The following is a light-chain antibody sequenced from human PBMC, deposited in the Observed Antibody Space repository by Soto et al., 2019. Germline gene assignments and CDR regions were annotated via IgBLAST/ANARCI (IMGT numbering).Light chain of an antibody. CDR2: AAS. CDR1: QGINSY. CDR3: QQANSFPPWT. V-gene: IGKV1-12*01. Sequence: IRMTQSPSSLSASTGDRVTITCRASQGINSYLAWYQQKPGKAPNLLIYAASSLQSGVPSRFSGSGSGTDFTLTISSLQPEDFATYYCQQANSFPPWTFGQGTKVDIK. J-gene: IGKJ1*01.